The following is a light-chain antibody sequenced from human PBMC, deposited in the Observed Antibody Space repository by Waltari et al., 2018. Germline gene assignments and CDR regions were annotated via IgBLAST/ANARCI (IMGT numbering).Light chain of an antibody. Sequence: QSVLTQPPSVSAAPGQRVNISCSGSSSNIENNYVSWYQQLPGTAPQLLIYDNNKRPSGIPDRFSGSKSGTSATLDITGLQTGDEADYYCGAWDTSLSTVMFGGGTKLTVL. V-gene: IGLV1-51*01. J-gene: IGLJ3*02. CDR1: SSNIENNY. CDR3: GAWDTSLSTVM. CDR2: DNN.